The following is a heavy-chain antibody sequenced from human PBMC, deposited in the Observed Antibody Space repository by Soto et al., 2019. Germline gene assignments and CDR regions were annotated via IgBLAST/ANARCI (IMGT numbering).Heavy chain of an antibody. CDR1: GGSISSGGYY. CDR2: IYYSGST. V-gene: IGHV4-31*03. Sequence: QVQLQESGPGLVKPSQTLSLTCTVSGGSISSGGYYWSWIRQHPGKGLEWIGYIYYSGSTYYNPSLEMRVTISVDTSKNQFSLKRSSVTAADTAVYYCARAVARGGNFDYWGQGTLVTVSS. J-gene: IGHJ4*02. D-gene: IGHD3-16*01. CDR3: ARAVARGGNFDY.